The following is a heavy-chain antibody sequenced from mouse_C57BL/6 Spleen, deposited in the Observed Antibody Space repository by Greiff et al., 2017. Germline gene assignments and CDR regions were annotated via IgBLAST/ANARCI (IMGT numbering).Heavy chain of an antibody. CDR1: GFTFTDYY. CDR3: ERDDCSLWYFDY. J-gene: IGHJ2*01. V-gene: IGHV7-3*01. Sequence: EVMLVESGGGLVQPGGSLSLSCAASGFTFTDYYMSWVRQPPGKALEWLGFIRNKANGYTTEYSASVKGRFTISRDNSQSILYLQMNALGAEDSATSACERDDCSLWYFDYWGQGTTLTVSS. D-gene: IGHD6-2*01. CDR2: IRNKANGYTT.